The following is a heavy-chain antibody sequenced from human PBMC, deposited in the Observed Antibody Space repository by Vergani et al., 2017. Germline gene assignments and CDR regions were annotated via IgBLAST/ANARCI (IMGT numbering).Heavy chain of an antibody. CDR1: DSSIMTNPY. J-gene: IGHJ6*02. CDR3: ARHRGSWGFFPSSYFYGMDV. CDR2: IHHSGDT. V-gene: IGHV4-38-2*01. D-gene: IGHD3-10*01. Sequence: QVQLQESGPGLVKPSETLTLTCDVSDSSIMTNPYWGWFRQSPGKGLEWIGCIHHSGDTHYNSSLKSRVSISMVSSSKFSLSLTSVTAAYTAIYYCARHRGSWGFFPSSYFYGMDVWGHGTTVTVAS.